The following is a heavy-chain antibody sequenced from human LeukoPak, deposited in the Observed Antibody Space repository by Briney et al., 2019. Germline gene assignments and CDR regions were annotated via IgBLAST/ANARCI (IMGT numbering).Heavy chain of an antibody. J-gene: IGHJ4*02. D-gene: IGHD6-19*01. CDR2: ISGSGGST. CDR3: AKERESSGWYEGGFDY. CDR1: GVTFSSYA. V-gene: IGHV3-23*01. Sequence: GGSLRLSCAASGVTFSSYAMSWVRQAPGKGLGWVSAISGSGGSTYYADSVKGRFTISRDNSKNTRYLQMNSLRAEDTAVYYCAKERESSGWYEGGFDYWGQGTLVTVSS.